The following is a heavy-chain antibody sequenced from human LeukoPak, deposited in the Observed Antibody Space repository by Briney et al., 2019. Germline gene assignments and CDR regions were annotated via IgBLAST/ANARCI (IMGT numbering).Heavy chain of an antibody. CDR2: ISSSGSTI. V-gene: IGHV3-48*04. CDR3: AKAPPSDIVVVPAATYWYFDL. D-gene: IGHD2-2*01. Sequence: GGSLRLSCAASGFTFSRYSMNWVRQAPGKGLEWVSYISSSGSTIYYADSVKGRFTISRDNAKNSLYLQMNSLRAEDTAVYYCAKAPPSDIVVVPAATYWYFDLWGRGTLVTVSS. CDR1: GFTFSRYS. J-gene: IGHJ2*01.